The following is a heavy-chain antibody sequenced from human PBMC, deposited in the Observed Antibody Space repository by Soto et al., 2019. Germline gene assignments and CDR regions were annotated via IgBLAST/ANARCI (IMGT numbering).Heavy chain of an antibody. CDR2: IYYSGST. D-gene: IGHD3-3*01. CDR1: GGSISSSSYY. V-gene: IGHV4-39*01. CDR3: ATADPAGYYDFWSGYYSASGYYMDV. J-gene: IGHJ6*03. Sequence: SETLSLTCTVSGGSISSSSYYWGWIRQPPGKGLEWIGSIYYSGSTYYNPSLKSRVTISVDTSKNQFSLKLSSVTAADTAVYYCATADPAGYYDFWSGYYSASGYYMDVWGKGTTVT.